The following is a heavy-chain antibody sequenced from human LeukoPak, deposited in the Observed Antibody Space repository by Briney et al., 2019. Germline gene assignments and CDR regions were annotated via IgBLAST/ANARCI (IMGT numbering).Heavy chain of an antibody. J-gene: IGHJ5*02. CDR3: ARGVGTSWFDP. CDR1: GYTFSDYY. Sequence: ASVKLSCKAYGYTFSDYYMHWVRQAPGQGLEWMGWINPKSGGANFAEKFQGRVTMTRDTSIRTVYMELSRVTYDDTAVYYCARGVGTSWFDPWGQGTLVTVSS. CDR2: INPKSGGA. D-gene: IGHD2-2*01. V-gene: IGHV1-2*02.